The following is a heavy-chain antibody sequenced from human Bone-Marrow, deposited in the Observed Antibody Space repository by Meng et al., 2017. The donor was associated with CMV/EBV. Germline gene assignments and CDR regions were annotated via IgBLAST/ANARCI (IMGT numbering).Heavy chain of an antibody. CDR3: ARDALTVGTHPPDY. CDR2: LSHDEIDE. V-gene: IGHV3-30*07. J-gene: IGHJ4*02. D-gene: IGHD4-23*01. CDR1: GFPFSSYT. Sequence: GESLKISWASSGFPFSSYTMHWVRQAPGKGLEWVTVLSHDEIDEYYADPVKGRFTISRDNSKNTLYLQMNNVTIEDTALYYCARDALTVGTHPPDYWGQGTLVTVSS.